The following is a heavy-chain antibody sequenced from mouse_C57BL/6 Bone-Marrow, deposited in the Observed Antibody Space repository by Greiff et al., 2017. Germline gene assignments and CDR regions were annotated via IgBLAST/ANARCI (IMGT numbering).Heavy chain of an antibody. CDR3: AEHEGYDYAWFAY. D-gene: IGHD2-4*01. Sequence: VMLVESGPGLVAPSQCLSITCTASGFSLTSYGVDWVRQPPGKGLEWMGVIWGGGSTNYNSALMSSTSICKDNSHSQIFLKMNSLQTYDTAMFYCAEHEGYDYAWFAYWGQGTLVTVSA. J-gene: IGHJ3*01. CDR1: GFSLTSYG. CDR2: IWGGGST. V-gene: IGHV2-9*01.